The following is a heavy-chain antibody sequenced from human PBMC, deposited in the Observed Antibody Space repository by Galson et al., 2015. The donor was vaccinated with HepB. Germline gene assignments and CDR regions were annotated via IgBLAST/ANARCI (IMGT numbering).Heavy chain of an antibody. V-gene: IGHV3-48*02. Sequence: SLRLPCAASGFIFRTYSMNWVRQAPGKGLEWVSYISSGSNAIYYADSVEGRFTISRDNAKNSLYLQMNNLRDDDSAVYYCARGTGGPHDPFDIWGQGTMVTVSS. CDR3: ARGTGGPHDPFDI. CDR1: GFIFRTYS. J-gene: IGHJ3*02. CDR2: ISSGSNAI. D-gene: IGHD3-16*01.